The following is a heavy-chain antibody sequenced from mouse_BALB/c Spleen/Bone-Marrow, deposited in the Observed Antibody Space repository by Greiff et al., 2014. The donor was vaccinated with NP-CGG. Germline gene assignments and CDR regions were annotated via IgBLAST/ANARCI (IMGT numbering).Heavy chain of an antibody. Sequence: VQLQQSGAELMKPGASVKISCKATGYTFSSYWLEWVIQRPGHGLEWIGVILPGSGSFNYNEKFKGKATFTADTSSNIAYMQLSSLTSEDSAVYYCARWHYGNYYYAMDYWGQGTSVTVSS. CDR3: ARWHYGNYYYAMDY. V-gene: IGHV1-9*01. J-gene: IGHJ4*01. CDR2: ILPGSGSF. CDR1: GYTFSSYW. D-gene: IGHD2-1*01.